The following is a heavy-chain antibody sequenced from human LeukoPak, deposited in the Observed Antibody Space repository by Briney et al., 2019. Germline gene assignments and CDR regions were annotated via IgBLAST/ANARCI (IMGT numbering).Heavy chain of an antibody. CDR1: GFTFSSYG. V-gene: IGHV3-30*03. CDR3: ACGNSEDAFDI. J-gene: IGHJ3*02. CDR2: ISYDGSNK. Sequence: GGSLRLSCAASGFTFSSYGMHWVRQAPGKGLEWVAVISYDGSNKYYADSVKGRFTISRDNSKNTLYLQMNSLRAEDTAVYYCACGNSEDAFDIWGQGTMVTVSS. D-gene: IGHD4-23*01.